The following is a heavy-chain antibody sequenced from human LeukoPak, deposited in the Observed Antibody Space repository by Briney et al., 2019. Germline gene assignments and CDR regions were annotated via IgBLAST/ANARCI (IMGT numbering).Heavy chain of an antibody. V-gene: IGHV3-48*01. J-gene: IGHJ6*03. CDR3: ARDHGSMVRGVIGRSSDYYYHYYIDV. CDR1: GFTFSSYS. D-gene: IGHD3-10*01. CDR2: ISSSSSTI. Sequence: GGSLRLSCAVSGFTFSSYSMNWVRQAPGKGLEWVSYISSSSSTIYYADSVKGRFTISRDNATNSLYLQMNSLRAEDTAVYYCARDHGSMVRGVIGRSSDYYYHYYIDVWGKGTTVTVSS.